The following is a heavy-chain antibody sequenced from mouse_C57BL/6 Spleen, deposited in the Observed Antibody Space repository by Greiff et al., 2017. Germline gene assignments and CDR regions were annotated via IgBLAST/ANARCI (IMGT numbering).Heavy chain of an antibody. J-gene: IGHJ3*01. D-gene: IGHD1-1*01. Sequence: EVKLQESGPGLVKPSQSLSLTCSVTGYSITSGYYWNWIRQFPGNKLEWMGYISYDGSNNYNPTLKNRISITRDTSKNQFFLKLNSVTTEDTATYCGARIYGSSSAWFAYWGQGTLVTVSA. CDR3: ARIYGSSSAWFAY. CDR2: ISYDGSN. V-gene: IGHV3-6*01. CDR1: GYSITSGYY.